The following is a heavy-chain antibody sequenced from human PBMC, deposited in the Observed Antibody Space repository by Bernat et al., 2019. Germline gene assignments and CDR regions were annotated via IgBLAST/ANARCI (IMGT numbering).Heavy chain of an antibody. CDR3: TIKYLYDY. CDR2: ISYDGSNK. Sequence: QVQLVESGGGVVQPGRSLRLSCAASGFTFSSYGMHWVRQAPGKGLEWVAVISYDGSNKYYADSVKGRFTISRDNSKNTLYLQMNSLKTEDTAVYYCTIKYLYDYWGQGTLVTVSS. CDR1: GFTFSSYG. J-gene: IGHJ4*02. V-gene: IGHV3-30*03. D-gene: IGHD2-2*01.